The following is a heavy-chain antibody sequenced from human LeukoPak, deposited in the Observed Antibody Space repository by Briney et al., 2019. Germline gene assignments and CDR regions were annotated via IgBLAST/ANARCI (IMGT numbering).Heavy chain of an antibody. CDR2: ISGSGGST. CDR1: GFTFSNFA. CDR3: AKADMITFGGVIVLGY. D-gene: IGHD3-16*02. V-gene: IGHV3-23*01. J-gene: IGHJ4*02. Sequence: GRSLRLSCAASGFTFSNFAVHWVRQAPSKGLEWVSAISGSGGSTYYADSVKGRFTISRDNSKNTLYLQMNSLRAEDTAVYYCAKADMITFGGVIVLGYWGQGTLVTVSS.